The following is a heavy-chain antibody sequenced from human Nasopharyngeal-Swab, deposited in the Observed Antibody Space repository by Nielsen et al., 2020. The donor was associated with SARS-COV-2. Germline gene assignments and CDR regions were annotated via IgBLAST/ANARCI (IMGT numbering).Heavy chain of an antibody. CDR3: ARAHCVSSTCYAVPFDH. J-gene: IGHJ4*02. D-gene: IGHD2-2*01. CDR2: ISHNSGT. Sequence: SETLSLTCTVSGVSISSQYWSWIRQPPGKGLEWIGYISHNSGTNYNPSLESRVTISVDTSKNQFSLKLRSVTAADTAVYFCARAHCVSSTCYAVPFDHWGQGTLVTVSS. CDR1: GVSISSQY. V-gene: IGHV4-59*11.